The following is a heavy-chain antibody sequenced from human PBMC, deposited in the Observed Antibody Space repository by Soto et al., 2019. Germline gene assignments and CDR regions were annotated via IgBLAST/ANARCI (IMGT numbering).Heavy chain of an antibody. CDR2: ISAYNGNT. V-gene: IGHV1-18*01. D-gene: IGHD6-19*01. J-gene: IGHJ5*02. CDR1: GYTFTSYG. CDR3: ARDPNTPLAVAGTLWFDP. Sequence: QVPLVQSGAEVKKPGASVKVSCKASGYTFTSYGISWVRQAPGQGLEWMGWISAYNGNTNYAQKLQGRVTMTTDTSTSTAYMELRSLRSDDTAVYYCARDPNTPLAVAGTLWFDPWGQGTLVTVSS.